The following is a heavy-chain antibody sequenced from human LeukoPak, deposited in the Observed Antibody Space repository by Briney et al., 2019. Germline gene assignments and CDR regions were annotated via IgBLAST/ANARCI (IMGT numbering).Heavy chain of an antibody. CDR3: VGDQVDDTGYLR. Sequence: GGSLRLSCAASGFIFTTYTMYWVRQAPGKGLEFVSVVNGNGDTTYYTDSVKGRFTISRDNSKNTLYLQMSSLRAEDTAVYYCVGDQVDDTGYLRWGQGTRVTVSA. J-gene: IGHJ4*02. CDR2: VNGNGDTT. CDR1: GFIFTTYT. D-gene: IGHD3-9*01. V-gene: IGHV3-64D*06.